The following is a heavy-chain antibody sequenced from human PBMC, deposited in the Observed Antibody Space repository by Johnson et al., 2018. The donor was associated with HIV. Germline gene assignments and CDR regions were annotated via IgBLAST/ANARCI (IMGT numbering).Heavy chain of an antibody. CDR1: RFIFSDYY. Sequence: QVQLVESGGGLVKPGGSLRLSCAASRFIFSDYYMSWIRQAPGKGLEWVSSISSSGSSIYYADSVKGRFTISRDNAKNSLYLQMNSLRAEDTAVYYCAGGITMKPPTAFDIWGQGTVVTVS. V-gene: IGHV3-11*04. J-gene: IGHJ3*02. D-gene: IGHD3-22*01. CDR3: AGGITMKPPTAFDI. CDR2: ISSSGSSI.